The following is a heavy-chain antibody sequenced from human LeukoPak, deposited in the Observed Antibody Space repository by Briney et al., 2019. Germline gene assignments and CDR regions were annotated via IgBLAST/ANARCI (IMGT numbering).Heavy chain of an antibody. Sequence: EASVKVSCKASGYTFTGYYMHWVRQAPGQGLEWMGWINPNSGGTNYAQKFQGRVTMTRDTSISTAYMELSRLRSDDTAVYYCARNDDYGDYTFDYWGQGTLVTVSS. CDR1: GYTFTGYY. J-gene: IGHJ4*02. D-gene: IGHD4-17*01. V-gene: IGHV1-2*02. CDR3: ARNDDYGDYTFDY. CDR2: INPNSGGT.